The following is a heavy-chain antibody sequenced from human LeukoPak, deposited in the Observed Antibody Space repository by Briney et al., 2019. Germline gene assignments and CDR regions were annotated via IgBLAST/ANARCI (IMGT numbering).Heavy chain of an antibody. V-gene: IGHV4-39*07. D-gene: IGHD3-9*01. Sequence: SETLSLTCTVSGGSISSSSYYWGWIRQPPGKGLEWIGSIYYSGSTYYNPSLKSRVTISVDTSKNQFSLKLSSVTAADTAVYYCAKDGGLTYYDILTGYYNFDYWGQGTLVTVSS. J-gene: IGHJ4*02. CDR3: AKDGGLTYYDILTGYYNFDY. CDR2: IYYSGST. CDR1: GGSISSSSYY.